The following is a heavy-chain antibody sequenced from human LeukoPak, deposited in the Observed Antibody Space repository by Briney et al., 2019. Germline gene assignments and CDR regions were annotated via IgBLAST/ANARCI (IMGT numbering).Heavy chain of an antibody. CDR3: AREGHYDFWSGYSHCYYYYMDV. CDR2: ISYDGSNK. Sequence: GGSLRLSCAASGFTFSSYAMHWVRQAPGKGLEWVAVISYDGSNKYYADSVKGRFTISRDNSKNTLYLQMNSLRAEDTAVYYCAREGHYDFWSGYSHCYYYYMDVWGKGTTVTVSS. CDR1: GFTFSSYA. D-gene: IGHD3-3*01. V-gene: IGHV3-30*04. J-gene: IGHJ6*03.